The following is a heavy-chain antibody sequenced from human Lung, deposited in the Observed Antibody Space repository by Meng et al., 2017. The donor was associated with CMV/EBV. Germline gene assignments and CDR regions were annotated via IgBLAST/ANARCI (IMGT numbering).Heavy chain of an antibody. CDR1: AFTFSSYA. CDR3: ARRNFYCTNGVCYLDY. D-gene: IGHD2-8*01. J-gene: IGHJ4*02. Sequence: SCAASAFTFSSYAMHWVRQAPGKGLEWLAVISYDGSDKYYTDYVKGRFTISRDSSKNTLLLQMNSLRAEDTAVYYCARRNFYCTNGVCYLDYWGKGTXVTVSS. V-gene: IGHV3-30*04. CDR2: ISYDGSDK.